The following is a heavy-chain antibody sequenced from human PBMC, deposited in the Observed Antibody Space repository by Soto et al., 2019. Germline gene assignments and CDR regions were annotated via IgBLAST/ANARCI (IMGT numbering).Heavy chain of an antibody. CDR1: GGSISSYY. Sequence: SETLSLTCTVSGGSISSYYWSWIRQPPGKGLEWIGYIYYSGSTNYNPSLKSRVTISVDTSKNQFSLKLSPVTAADTAVYYCARHDSPVFYMTTVTTLGRFDPWGQGTLVTVSS. CDR3: ARHDSPVFYMTTVTTLGRFDP. D-gene: IGHD4-17*01. V-gene: IGHV4-59*08. J-gene: IGHJ5*02. CDR2: IYYSGST.